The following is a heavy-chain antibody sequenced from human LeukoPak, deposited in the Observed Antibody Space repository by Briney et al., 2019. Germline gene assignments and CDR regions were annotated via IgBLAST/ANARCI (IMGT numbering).Heavy chain of an antibody. CDR3: ARVPDYYGSGSHNYYMDV. Sequence: GGSLRLSCAASGFTFSSYAMHWVHQAPGKGLEYVSAISSNGGSTYYANSVKGRFTISRDNSKNTLYLQMGSLRAEDMAVYYCARVPDYYGSGSHNYYMDVWGKGTTVTISS. V-gene: IGHV3-64*01. D-gene: IGHD3-10*01. CDR1: GFTFSSYA. CDR2: ISSNGGST. J-gene: IGHJ6*03.